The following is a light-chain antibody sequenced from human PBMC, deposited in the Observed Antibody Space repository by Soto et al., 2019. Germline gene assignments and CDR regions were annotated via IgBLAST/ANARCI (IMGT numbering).Light chain of an antibody. CDR1: QDVDSW. V-gene: IGKV1-12*01. CDR2: AAS. J-gene: IGKJ1*01. CDR3: QQGSSFPWT. Sequence: DIPMTQSPSSVSASVGDRVTITCRASQDVDSWLAWYQQKPGKAPKLLIYAASNLQSGVPSRFTGSGSGTDFTATISSLQPEDFATYYCQQGSSFPWTFGQGTKVEIK.